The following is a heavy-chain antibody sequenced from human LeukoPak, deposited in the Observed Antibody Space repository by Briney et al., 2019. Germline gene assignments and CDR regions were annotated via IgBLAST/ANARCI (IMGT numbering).Heavy chain of an antibody. CDR3: ARDTEEACFDY. Sequence: GGSLRLSCAASGFTFSSYGMHWVRQAPGKGLEWVAVISYDGSNKYYADSVKGRFTISRDNSKNTLYLQMNSLRAEDTAVYYCARDTEEACFDYWGQGTLVTVSS. J-gene: IGHJ4*02. V-gene: IGHV3-30*03. CDR1: GFTFSSYG. CDR2: ISYDGSNK.